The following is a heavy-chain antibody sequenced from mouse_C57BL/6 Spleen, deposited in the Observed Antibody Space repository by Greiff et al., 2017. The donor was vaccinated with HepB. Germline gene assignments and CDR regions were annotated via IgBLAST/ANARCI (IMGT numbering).Heavy chain of an antibody. Sequence: VQLQQPGAELVKPGASVKLSCKASGYTFTSYWMHWVKQRPGQGLEWIGMIHPNSGSTNYNEKFKSKATLTVDKSSSTAYMQLSSLTSEDSAVYYCAREQTGTGYYAMDYWGQGTSVTVSS. CDR2: IHPNSGST. V-gene: IGHV1-64*01. CDR1: GYTFTSYW. CDR3: AREQTGTGYYAMDY. J-gene: IGHJ4*01. D-gene: IGHD4-1*01.